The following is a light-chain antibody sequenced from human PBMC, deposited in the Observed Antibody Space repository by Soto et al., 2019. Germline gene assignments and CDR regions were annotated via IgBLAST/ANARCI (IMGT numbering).Light chain of an antibody. V-gene: IGKV3D-20*02. Sequence: EIVMTQSPGTLSLSPGETATLSCRASQSVSSNYVAWFHQKPGQAPRLLIYGASSRATGVPDRFSASGSGTDFTLTISRLEPEDFAVYYCQQRSSWPFTFGPGTKVDIK. J-gene: IGKJ3*01. CDR3: QQRSSWPFT. CDR2: GAS. CDR1: QSVSSNY.